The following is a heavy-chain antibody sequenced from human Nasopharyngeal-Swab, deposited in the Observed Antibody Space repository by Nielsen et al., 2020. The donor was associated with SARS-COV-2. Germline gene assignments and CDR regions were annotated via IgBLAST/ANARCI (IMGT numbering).Heavy chain of an antibody. CDR3: ARELGVGLFDY. J-gene: IGHJ4*02. CDR1: GYTFSSYG. D-gene: IGHD3-16*01. CDR2: ISPYNDYT. V-gene: IGHV1-18*01. Sequence: ASVKVSCKPSGYTFSSYGIAWVRQAPGQGPEWLGWISPYNDYTHYAQKFQGSVTMTSDTSTSTAYLELRSLTSDDTAVYYCARELGVGLFDYWGQGTLVTVSS.